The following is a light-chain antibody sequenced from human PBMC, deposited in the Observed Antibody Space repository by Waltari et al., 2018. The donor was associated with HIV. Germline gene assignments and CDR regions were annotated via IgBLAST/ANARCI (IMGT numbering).Light chain of an antibody. CDR2: KAC. CDR3: QQYKTYPRT. Sequence: DIQMTQSPSTLSASVGDRVTITFRTSQHMGTWLAWYQQKPGKAPKLLIYKACNLESGVASRFSGSGFGTEFTLTISSLQPDDFATYYCQQYKTYPRTFGQGTKVEIK. J-gene: IGKJ1*01. CDR1: QHMGTW. V-gene: IGKV1-5*03.